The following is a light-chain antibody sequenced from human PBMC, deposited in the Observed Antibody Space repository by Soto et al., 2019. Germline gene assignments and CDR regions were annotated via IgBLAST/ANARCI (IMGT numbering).Light chain of an antibody. CDR2: GTS. V-gene: IGKV3-11*01. Sequence: EIVLTQSPASLALSPGEIATLSCRASLSVSGYLAWYQQRPNQAPRLLIHGTSNRATGIPARFSGEGSGTDFTLTISSLEPEDSAVYYCQHRANFGQGTRLEIK. J-gene: IGKJ5*01. CDR1: LSVSGY. CDR3: QHRAN.